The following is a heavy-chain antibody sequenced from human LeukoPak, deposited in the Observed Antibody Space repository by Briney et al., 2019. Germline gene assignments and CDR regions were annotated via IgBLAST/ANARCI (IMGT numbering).Heavy chain of an antibody. V-gene: IGHV3-23*01. CDR1: GFTFSNYA. CDR3: AALKTDSSGFHQYYFDY. CDR2: VSSIGISS. Sequence: GGSLRLSCTASGFTFSNYAITWVRQAPGKGLEWVSSVSSIGISSYYADSVKGRFTISRHNSKNTLYLQMNSLRAEDTAVYYCAALKTDSSGFHQYYFDYWGQGTLVTVSS. J-gene: IGHJ4*02. D-gene: IGHD3-22*01.